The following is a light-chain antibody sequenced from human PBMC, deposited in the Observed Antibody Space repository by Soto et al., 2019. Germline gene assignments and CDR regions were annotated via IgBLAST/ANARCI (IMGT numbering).Light chain of an antibody. CDR3: QKYDRAPFT. J-gene: IGKJ3*01. Sequence: DIQMTQSPSSLSAYLEDRVTITCRESQGISNYLAWYQQKPGRLPKLLLFGASTLQSGVPARFSGSGSGTLFTLTINGLLPEDVATYYCQKYDRAPFTFGPGTKVDFK. V-gene: IGKV1-27*01. CDR2: GAS. CDR1: QGISNY.